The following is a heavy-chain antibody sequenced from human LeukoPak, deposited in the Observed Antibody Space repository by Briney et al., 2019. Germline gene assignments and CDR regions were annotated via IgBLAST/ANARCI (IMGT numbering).Heavy chain of an antibody. Sequence: SETLSLTCAVYGGSFSGYYWSWIRQPPGKGLEWIGEINHSGSTNYNPSLKSRVTISVDTSKNQFSLKLSSVTAADTAVYYCATPGRGRRRVFDYWGQGTLVTVSS. CDR3: ATPGRGRRRVFDY. V-gene: IGHV4-34*01. CDR2: INHSGST. J-gene: IGHJ4*02. CDR1: GGSFSGYY. D-gene: IGHD3-10*01.